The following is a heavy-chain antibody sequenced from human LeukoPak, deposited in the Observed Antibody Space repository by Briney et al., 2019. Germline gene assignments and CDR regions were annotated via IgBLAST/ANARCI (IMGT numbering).Heavy chain of an antibody. Sequence: AGGSLRLSCEASGFTFGTYGMTWVRQAPGKGLEWVSGITGSSTWTYYADSVRGRFTISRDNSKNTLHLQMNNLTADDTAIYYCARELVSLWTGYFDLWGRGTLVTVSS. V-gene: IGHV3-23*01. J-gene: IGHJ2*01. CDR3: ARELVSLWTGYFDL. CDR2: ITGSSTWT. CDR1: GFTFGTYG. D-gene: IGHD3/OR15-3a*01.